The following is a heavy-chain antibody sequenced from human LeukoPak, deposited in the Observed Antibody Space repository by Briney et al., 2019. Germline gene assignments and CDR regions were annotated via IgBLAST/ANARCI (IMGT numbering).Heavy chain of an antibody. CDR1: GYTFSAYA. J-gene: IGHJ4*02. D-gene: IGHD3-10*01. CDR2: IDADNGDT. V-gene: IGHV1-3*01. Sequence: ASVKVSCKTSGYTFSAYAIHWVRQAPGQRFEWMGWIDADNGDTRYSQRFQGRVTITRDTSASTVYMELSSLRSEDTAVYYCARVPRYYGSGKPGENYYFDYWGQGTLVTVSS. CDR3: ARVPRYYGSGKPGENYYFDY.